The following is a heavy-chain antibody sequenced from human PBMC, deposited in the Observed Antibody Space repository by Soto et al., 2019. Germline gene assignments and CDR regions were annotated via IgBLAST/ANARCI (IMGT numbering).Heavy chain of an antibody. Sequence: SKTLSLTCAISGDSFSSNSATWDWIRQSPSRGLEWLGRTYYRSRWFNDYAGSVKGRITINPDTSNNQFSLQLTSLSPDDTAVYYGASGSRDSWFDFWGPIDRVTVSA. CDR1: GDSFSSNSAT. J-gene: IGHJ5*02. CDR3: ASGSRDSWFDF. CDR2: TYYRSRWFN. V-gene: IGHV6-1*01. D-gene: IGHD6-13*01.